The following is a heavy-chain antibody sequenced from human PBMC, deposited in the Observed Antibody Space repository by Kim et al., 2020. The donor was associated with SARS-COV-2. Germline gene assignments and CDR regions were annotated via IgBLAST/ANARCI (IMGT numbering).Heavy chain of an antibody. V-gene: IGHV3-11*06. CDR2: ISSSSSYT. J-gene: IGHJ6*02. CDR3: ARDGGIATYYYYYGMDV. CDR1: GFTFSDYY. D-gene: IGHD2-21*01. Sequence: GGSLRLSCAASGFTFSDYYMSWIRQAPGKGLEWVSYISSSSSYTNYADSVKGRFTISRDNAKNSLYLQMNSLRAEDTAVYYCARDGGIATYYYYYGMDVWGQGTTVTVSS.